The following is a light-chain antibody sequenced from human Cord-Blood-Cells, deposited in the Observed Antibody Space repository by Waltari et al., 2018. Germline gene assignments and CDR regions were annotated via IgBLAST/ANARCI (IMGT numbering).Light chain of an antibody. CDR1: SSDVGGYNY. J-gene: IGLJ3*02. CDR2: DVS. V-gene: IGLV2-11*01. Sequence: QSALTQPPAASGSPGQAVTISSTGTSSDVGGYNYLPWYQQHPGKAPKLRIYDVSNRPSGVPYRFSGSKSGNPASMTISRLQAEDEADYYCCSYAGSYTWVFGGGTKLTVL. CDR3: CSYAGSYTWV.